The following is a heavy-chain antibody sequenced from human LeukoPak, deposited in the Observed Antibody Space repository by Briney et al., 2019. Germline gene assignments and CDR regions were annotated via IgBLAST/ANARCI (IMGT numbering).Heavy chain of an antibody. Sequence: SETLSLTCTVSGGSISSYYWSWIRQPPGKGLEWIGYIYYSGSTNYNPSLKSRVTISVDTSKNQFSLKLSSVTAADTAVYYCARAGGRFLESEYYFDYWGQGTLVTVSS. V-gene: IGHV4-59*12. CDR1: GGSISSYY. J-gene: IGHJ4*02. CDR3: ARAGGRFLESEYYFDY. CDR2: IYYSGST. D-gene: IGHD3-3*01.